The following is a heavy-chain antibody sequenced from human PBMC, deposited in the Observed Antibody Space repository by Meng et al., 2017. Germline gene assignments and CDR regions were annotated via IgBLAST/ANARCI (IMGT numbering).Heavy chain of an antibody. Sequence: GESLKISCAASGFTFSSYWMHWVRQAPGKGLVWVSRINSDGSSTSYADSVKGRFTISRDNAKNTLYLQMNSLRAEDTAVYYCARSPHDVDYGDADAFDIWGQGKMVNVAS. D-gene: IGHD4-17*01. J-gene: IGHJ3*02. CDR2: INSDGSST. CDR1: GFTFSSYW. V-gene: IGHV3-74*01. CDR3: ARSPHDVDYGDADAFDI.